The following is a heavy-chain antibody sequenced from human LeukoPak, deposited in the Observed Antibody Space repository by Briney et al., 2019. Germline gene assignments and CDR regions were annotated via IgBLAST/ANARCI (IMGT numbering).Heavy chain of an antibody. D-gene: IGHD3-22*01. V-gene: IGHV3-23*01. CDR3: AKDGFDYYDSSGYYYFDY. J-gene: IGHJ4*02. CDR1: GFMFSNHA. Sequence: GGSLRLSCAGSGFMFSNHAMRWVRQAPGKGLEWVAGISTRGGSIYCADSVKGRFTISRDNSKNTLYLQMKSLRAEDTAVYYCAKDGFDYYDSSGYYYFDYWGQGTLVTVSS. CDR2: ISTRGGSI.